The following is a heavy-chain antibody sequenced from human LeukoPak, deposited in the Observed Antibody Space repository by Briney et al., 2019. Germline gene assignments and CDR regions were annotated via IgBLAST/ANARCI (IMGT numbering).Heavy chain of an antibody. CDR2: ITGSGGST. Sequence: GGSLTLSCAVSGITLSNYGMSWVRQAPGKGLEWVAAITGSGGSTYYADSVKGRFTVSRDNPKNTLYLHMNSLRAEDTAFYFCAKRGVVIRVILVGFHKEAYYFDSWGQGALVTVSS. V-gene: IGHV3-23*01. CDR1: GITLSNYG. D-gene: IGHD3-22*01. J-gene: IGHJ4*02. CDR3: AKRGVVIRVILVGFHKEAYYFDS.